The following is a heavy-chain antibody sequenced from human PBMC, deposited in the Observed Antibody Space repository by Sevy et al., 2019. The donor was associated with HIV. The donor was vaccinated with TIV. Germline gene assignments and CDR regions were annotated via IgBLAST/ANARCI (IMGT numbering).Heavy chain of an antibody. J-gene: IGHJ6*02. CDR1: GFTFSSYA. CDR2: ISGSGGST. CDR3: AKDQDTIFGVAIPVNRNNGMDV. Sequence: GRSLRLSCAASGFTFSSYAMSWVRQAPGKGLEWVSAISGSGGSTYYADSVKGRFTISRDNSKNTLNLQMNSLRAEDTAVYYCAKDQDTIFGVAIPVNRNNGMDVWGQGTTVTVSS. V-gene: IGHV3-23*01. D-gene: IGHD3-3*01.